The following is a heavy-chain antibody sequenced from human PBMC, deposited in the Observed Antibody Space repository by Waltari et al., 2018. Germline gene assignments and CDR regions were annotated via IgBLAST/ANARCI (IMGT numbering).Heavy chain of an antibody. J-gene: IGHJ4*02. D-gene: IGHD3-3*01. CDR1: GDSITNYY. V-gene: IGHV4-59*01. CDR3: ARSVDFWSGYPLDY. Sequence: QVQLQESGPGLVRPSETLSLICSVSGDSITNYYWGWVRQPPGNGLEWLGYLSHSGTTRYNPSLKSRVTMSVDRSKKQFSLRLDSVTAADTAVYYCARSVDFWSGYPLDYWGRGTLVTVSS. CDR2: LSHSGTT.